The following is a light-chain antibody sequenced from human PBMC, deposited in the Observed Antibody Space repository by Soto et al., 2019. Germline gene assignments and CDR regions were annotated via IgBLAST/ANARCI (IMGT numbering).Light chain of an antibody. V-gene: IGKV1-39*01. J-gene: IGKJ5*01. Sequence: DIQMTQSPSSLSASVGDRVTITCRASESINRHLNWYQQKPGKAPKLLIYAASSLQNGVPSRFSGSGSGTDFTLTISHLQPEDFSTYYCQQSYSTLSINFGQGTRLEIK. CDR1: ESINRH. CDR2: AAS. CDR3: QQSYSTLSIN.